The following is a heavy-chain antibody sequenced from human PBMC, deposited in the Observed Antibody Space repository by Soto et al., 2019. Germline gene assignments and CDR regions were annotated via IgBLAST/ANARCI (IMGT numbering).Heavy chain of an antibody. CDR3: ARRITMIVAGNSPGWFYP. CDR1: GGSISSGDYY. Sequence: LSLTCTVSGGSISSGDYYWSWIRQPPGTGLECIGYIYYSGSTYYNPSLKSRVTISVDTSKNQFSLTLSSVTAADTAVYYCARRITMIVAGNSPGWFYPWGQGTLVTVSS. V-gene: IGHV4-30-4*01. D-gene: IGHD3-22*01. J-gene: IGHJ5*02. CDR2: IYYSGST.